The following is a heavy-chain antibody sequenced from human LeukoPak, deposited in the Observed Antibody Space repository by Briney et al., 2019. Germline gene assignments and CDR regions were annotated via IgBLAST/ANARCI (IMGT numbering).Heavy chain of an antibody. CDR1: GFTFSSYA. Sequence: GGSLRLACAASGFTFSSYAMSWVRQAPGKGLEWVSAISGSGGSTYYADSVKGRFTISRDKSKNTLSLQMNSLRAEDTAVYYCAQQVGYCSSGSCYFTYWGQGTLVTVSS. CDR3: AQQVGYCSSGSCYFTY. J-gene: IGHJ1*01. CDR2: ISGSGGST. V-gene: IGHV3-23*01. D-gene: IGHD2-15*01.